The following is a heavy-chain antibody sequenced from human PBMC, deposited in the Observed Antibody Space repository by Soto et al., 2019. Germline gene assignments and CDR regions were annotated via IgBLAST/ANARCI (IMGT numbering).Heavy chain of an antibody. CDR3: ARTYTSSSPNDF. Sequence: GESLKISCKASGYTFTVYWIGWVRQMPGKGLEWMGIIYPGNSETRYSPSFQGQVTISADKSISTAYLQWSSLKASDTAMYFCARTYTSSSPNDFWGQGALVTVSS. V-gene: IGHV5-51*01. D-gene: IGHD6-6*01. J-gene: IGHJ4*02. CDR1: GYTFTVYW. CDR2: IYPGNSET.